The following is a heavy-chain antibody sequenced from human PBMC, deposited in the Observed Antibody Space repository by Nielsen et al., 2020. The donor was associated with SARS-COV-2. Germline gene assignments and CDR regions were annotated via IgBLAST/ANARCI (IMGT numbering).Heavy chain of an antibody. J-gene: IGHJ3*02. CDR3: ARQLALGLWSFDI. D-gene: IGHD2-21*01. V-gene: IGHV4-39*01. Sequence: SETLSLTCTVSIGSIGSSDQWWAWTRQSPGKGLEWIASIYHSGKVYYNPSLKSRVHISIDTSKNQFSLKLTSVLAADTALYYCARQLALGLWSFDIWGQGTLVSVSS. CDR1: IGSIGSSDQW. CDR2: IYHSGKV.